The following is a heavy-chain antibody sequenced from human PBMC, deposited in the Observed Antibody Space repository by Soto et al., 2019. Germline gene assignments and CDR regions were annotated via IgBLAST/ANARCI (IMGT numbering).Heavy chain of an antibody. D-gene: IGHD2-15*01. CDR3: ARLALGYCSGGSCYPVNWFDP. Sequence: GPSVKVSCKASGYTITSYDINWVRQATGQGLEWMGWMNPNSGNTGYAQKFQGRVTMTRNTSISTAYMELSSLRSEDTAVYYCARLALGYCSGGSCYPVNWFDPWGQGTLVTVSS. V-gene: IGHV1-8*01. CDR2: MNPNSGNT. J-gene: IGHJ5*02. CDR1: GYTITSYD.